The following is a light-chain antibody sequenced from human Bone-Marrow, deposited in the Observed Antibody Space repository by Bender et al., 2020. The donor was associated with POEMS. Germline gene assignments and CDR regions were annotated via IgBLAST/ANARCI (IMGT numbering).Light chain of an antibody. Sequence: QSVLTQPPSASGTPGQRVTISCSGGSSNIGAHAVNWYQHLPGTAPKLLIYSSHRRPSGVPARFSGSKSGNTASLTVSGLQAEDEADYYCGSFASGSTPVFGGGTKVTVL. CDR3: GSFASGSTPV. V-gene: IGLV1-44*01. J-gene: IGLJ2*01. CDR1: SSNIGAHA. CDR2: SSH.